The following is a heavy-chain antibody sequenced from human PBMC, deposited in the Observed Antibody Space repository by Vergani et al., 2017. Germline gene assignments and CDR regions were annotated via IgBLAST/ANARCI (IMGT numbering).Heavy chain of an antibody. D-gene: IGHD6-19*01. J-gene: IGHJ6*02. CDR1: GFTFSSYA. CDR2: ISGSGGST. Sequence: EVQLVESGGGLVQSGGSLRLSCAASGFTFSSYAMSWVRQAPGKGLEWVSAISGSGGSTYYADSVKGRFTISRDNSKNTLYLQMNSLRADDTAVYYCARRSIAMAGRYGMDVWGQGTTVTVSS. V-gene: IGHV3-23*04. CDR3: ARRSIAMAGRYGMDV.